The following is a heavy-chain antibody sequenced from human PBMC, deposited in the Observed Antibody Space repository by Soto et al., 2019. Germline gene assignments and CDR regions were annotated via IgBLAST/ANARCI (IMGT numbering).Heavy chain of an antibody. J-gene: IGHJ4*02. CDR3: ARTDLPYCSSTSCYPYDFDY. V-gene: IGHV4-59*01. CDR1: GGSISSYY. CDR2: IYYSGST. Sequence: SETLSLTCTVSGGSISSYYWSWIRQPPGKGLEWIGYIYYSGSTNYNPSLKSRVTISVDTSKNQFSLKLSSVTAADTAVYYCARTDLPYCSSTSCYPYDFDYWGQGTLVTVSS. D-gene: IGHD2-2*01.